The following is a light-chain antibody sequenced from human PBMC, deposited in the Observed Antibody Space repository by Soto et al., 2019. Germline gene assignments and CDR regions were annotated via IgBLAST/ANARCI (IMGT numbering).Light chain of an antibody. CDR3: QQYENYWT. J-gene: IGKJ1*01. V-gene: IGKV1-5*01. CDR2: DAS. CDR1: QSISSW. Sequence: IQMTQSPSTLSAAAGDIVTISCRASQSISSWLAWYQHKPGKAPKXLIYDASNLDSGVPSRFSGSGSGTEFSLTISNLQPDDCATYYCQQYENYWTFGQGTKVDIK.